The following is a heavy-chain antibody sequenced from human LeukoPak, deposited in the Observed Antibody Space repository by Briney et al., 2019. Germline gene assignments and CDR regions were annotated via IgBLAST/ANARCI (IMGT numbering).Heavy chain of an antibody. D-gene: IGHD3-22*01. CDR2: INHSGST. CDR1: GGSISSSSYY. Sequence: SETLSLTCTVSGGSISSSSYYWGWIRQPPGKGLEWIGEINHSGSTNYNPSLKSRVTISVDTSKNQFSLKLSSVTAADTAVYYCARCGYYYDSSGYYYLLFDYWGQGTLVTVSS. J-gene: IGHJ4*02. CDR3: ARCGYYYDSSGYYYLLFDY. V-gene: IGHV4-39*07.